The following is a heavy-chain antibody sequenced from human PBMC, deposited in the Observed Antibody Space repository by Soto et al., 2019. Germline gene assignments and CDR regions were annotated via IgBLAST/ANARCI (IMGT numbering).Heavy chain of an antibody. J-gene: IGHJ4*02. V-gene: IGHV4-30-4*01. CDR1: GYTISSGDYY. CDR3: ARGYSYGIYFDY. D-gene: IGHD5-18*01. Sequence: SETLSLTCTVSGYTISSGDYYWSWIRQPPGKGLEWIGYIYYSGSTYYNPSLKSRVTISVDTSKNQFSLKLSSVTAADTAVYYCARGYSYGIYFDYWGQGTLVTVSS. CDR2: IYYSGST.